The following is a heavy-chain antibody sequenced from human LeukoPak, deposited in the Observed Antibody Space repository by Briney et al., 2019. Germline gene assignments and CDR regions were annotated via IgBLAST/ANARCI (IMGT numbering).Heavy chain of an antibody. J-gene: IGHJ5*02. Sequence: GGSLRLSCAASGFTCSSYAMSWVRQAPGKGLEWVSGISGGGGSTYYADSVKGRFTISRDNSKNTLYLQMNSLRAEDTAVYYCAKDAFYSNYGIPRFDPWGQGTLVTVSS. CDR2: ISGGGGST. CDR3: AKDAFYSNYGIPRFDP. CDR1: GFTCSSYA. V-gene: IGHV3-23*01. D-gene: IGHD4-11*01.